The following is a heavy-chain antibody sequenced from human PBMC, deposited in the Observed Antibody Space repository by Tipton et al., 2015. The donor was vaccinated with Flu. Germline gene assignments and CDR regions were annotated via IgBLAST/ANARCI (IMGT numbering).Heavy chain of an antibody. V-gene: IGHV4-61*05. Sequence: TLSLTCTVSGGSISSSSHYWGWIRQPPGKGLEWIGHIYYTGNTNYNPSLESRVTISLDTSKSQFSLKLTSVTAADTATYYCARGQNYYDSGTFLYYIDYWGQGILVTVSS. J-gene: IGHJ4*02. CDR3: ARGQNYYDSGTFLYYIDY. CDR2: IYYTGNT. D-gene: IGHD3-10*01. CDR1: GGSISSSSHY.